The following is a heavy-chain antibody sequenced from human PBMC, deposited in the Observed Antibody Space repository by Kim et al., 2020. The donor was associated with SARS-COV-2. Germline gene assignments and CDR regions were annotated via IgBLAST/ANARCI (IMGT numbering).Heavy chain of an antibody. CDR2: IWYDGSNK. CDR1: GFTFSSYG. D-gene: IGHD3-3*01. Sequence: GGSLRLSCAASGFTFSSYGMHWVRQAPGKGLEWVAVIWYDGSNKYYADSVKGRFTISRDNSKNTLYLQMNSLRAEDTAVYYCARDGEIFGVGDGGMDVWGQGTTVTVSS. V-gene: IGHV3-33*01. CDR3: ARDGEIFGVGDGGMDV. J-gene: IGHJ6*02.